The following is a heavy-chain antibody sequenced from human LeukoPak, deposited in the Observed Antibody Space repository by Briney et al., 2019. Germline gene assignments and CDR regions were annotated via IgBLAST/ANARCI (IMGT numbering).Heavy chain of an antibody. CDR3: ATSIVVVVAAHDAFDI. V-gene: IGHV1-24*01. CDR2: FDPEDGET. CDR1: GYTLTELS. J-gene: IGHJ3*02. Sequence: ASVKGSCKVSGYTLTELSMHWVRQAPGKGLEWMGGFDPEDGETIYAQKFQGRVTMTEDTSTDTAYMELSSLRSEDTAVYYCATSIVVVVAAHDAFDIWGQGTMVTVSS. D-gene: IGHD2-15*01.